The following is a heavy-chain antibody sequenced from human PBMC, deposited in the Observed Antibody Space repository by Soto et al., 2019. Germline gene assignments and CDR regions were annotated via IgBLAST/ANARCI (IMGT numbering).Heavy chain of an antibody. CDR3: ARDSQSSSWPTDYYYGMDV. CDR2: INPNSGGT. J-gene: IGHJ6*02. D-gene: IGHD6-13*01. CDR1: GYTFTGYY. Sequence: QVQLVQSGAEVKKPGASVKVSCKASGYTFTGYYMHWVRQAPGQGLEWMGWINPNSGGTNYAQKFQGRVTMTRDTSISTAYMERSRLRSDDTAVYYCARDSQSSSWPTDYYYGMDVWGQGTTVTVSS. V-gene: IGHV1-2*02.